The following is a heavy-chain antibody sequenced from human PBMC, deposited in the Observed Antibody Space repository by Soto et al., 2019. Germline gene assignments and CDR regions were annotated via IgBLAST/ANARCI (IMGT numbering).Heavy chain of an antibody. CDR2: ISGSGGST. CDR3: AKDRPPYDILTGLTFDY. V-gene: IGHV3-23*01. J-gene: IGHJ4*02. D-gene: IGHD3-9*01. CDR1: GFTFSSYA. Sequence: EVQLLESGGGLVQPGGSLRLSCAASGFTFSSYAMSWVRQAPGKGLEWVSAISGSGGSTYYADSVKGRFTISRDNSKNTLYLQMNSLRAEDTAVYYCAKDRPPYDILTGLTFDYWGQGTLVTVSS.